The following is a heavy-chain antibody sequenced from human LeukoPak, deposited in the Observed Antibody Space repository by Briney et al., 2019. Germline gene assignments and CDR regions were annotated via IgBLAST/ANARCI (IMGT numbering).Heavy chain of an antibody. CDR3: AKDLDSSGYYLFSAGDY. J-gene: IGHJ4*02. V-gene: IGHV3-23*01. CDR1: GFSFSSYA. D-gene: IGHD3-22*01. Sequence: GGSLRLSCADSGFSFSSYAMNWVRQAPGKGLEWVSGIIGSGGNTYYADSVKGRFTISRDNSKNTLYLQMNSLRAEDTAVYYCAKDLDSSGYYLFSAGDYWGQGTLVTVSS. CDR2: IIGSGGNT.